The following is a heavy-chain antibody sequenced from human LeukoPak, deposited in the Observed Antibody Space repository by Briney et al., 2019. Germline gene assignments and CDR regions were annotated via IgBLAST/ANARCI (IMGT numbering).Heavy chain of an antibody. Sequence: SETLSLTCTVSGGSIDTYYWGWIRQPSGKGLEWIGNIYSSGSTNYNPSLKSRVTISVDTSKNQFSLKLTSVTATDTAIYYCARAGGAPHGDYEFDFWGQGILVTVSS. CDR1: GGSIDTYY. CDR2: IYSSGST. D-gene: IGHD4-17*01. J-gene: IGHJ4*02. V-gene: IGHV4-59*08. CDR3: ARAGGAPHGDYEFDF.